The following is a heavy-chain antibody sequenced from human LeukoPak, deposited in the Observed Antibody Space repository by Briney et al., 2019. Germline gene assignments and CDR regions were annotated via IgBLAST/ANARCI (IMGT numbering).Heavy chain of an antibody. CDR2: IYYNGRT. J-gene: IGHJ3*02. D-gene: IGHD3-22*01. CDR1: WGSIKSYY. CDR3: ARDDRTYYYDSSGYFGGPGAFDI. Sequence: SGALSLTLSGSWGSIKSYYRGLIRQPPGEGLGWVGDIYYNGRTNYNPPLKSRVTISVDTSKNQFSLKLSSVTAADTAVYYCARDDRTYYYDSSGYFGGPGAFDIWGQGTMVTVSS. V-gene: IGHV4-59*01.